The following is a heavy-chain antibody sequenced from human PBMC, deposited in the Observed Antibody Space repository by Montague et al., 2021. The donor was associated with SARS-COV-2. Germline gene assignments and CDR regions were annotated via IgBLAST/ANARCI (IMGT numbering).Heavy chain of an antibody. CDR1: GGSVNSGGYY. J-gene: IGHJ6*02. CDR2: IYYSGTT. V-gene: IGHV4-61*08. D-gene: IGHD4-17*01. Sequence: SETLSLTCTVSGGSVNSGGYYWSWIRQPPGKGLEWIGNIYYSGTTNYNPSLKSRVTISVDTSKNQFSLKLSSVTAADTAVYYCARDRTAVDYDDYETAGYSYYYGMDVWGQGTTVTVSS. CDR3: ARDRTAVDYDDYETAGYSYYYGMDV.